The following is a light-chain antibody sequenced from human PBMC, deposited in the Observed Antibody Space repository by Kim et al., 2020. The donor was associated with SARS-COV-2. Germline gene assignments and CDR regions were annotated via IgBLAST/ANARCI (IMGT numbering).Light chain of an antibody. V-gene: IGKV1-5*01. CDR1: QTITTW. Sequence: SASVGDRVTITCRASQTITTWLAWYQQKPGKAPNLLIYEVSTLEDGVPSRFSGGGSWTEFTLTIASLQPDDFATYYCQQYHSFPWTFGQGTKLEI. CDR3: QQYHSFPWT. J-gene: IGKJ1*01. CDR2: EVS.